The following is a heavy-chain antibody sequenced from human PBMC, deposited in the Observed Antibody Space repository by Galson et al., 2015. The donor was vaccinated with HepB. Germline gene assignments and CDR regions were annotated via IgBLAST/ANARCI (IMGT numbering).Heavy chain of an antibody. J-gene: IGHJ6*02. Sequence: SETLSLTCSVSGGSIISRNYFWGWIRQPPGKGLEWIGPIYYSGNTSYNPSLKSRVTLSVGTSKNQNSLRLSSVTAADTAVSYCARTHCRSTKCLNYYGLDVWGQGTTVTVSS. CDR3: ARTHCRSTKCLNYYGLDV. CDR1: GGSIISRNYF. V-gene: IGHV4-39*01. D-gene: IGHD2-2*01. CDR2: IYYSGNT.